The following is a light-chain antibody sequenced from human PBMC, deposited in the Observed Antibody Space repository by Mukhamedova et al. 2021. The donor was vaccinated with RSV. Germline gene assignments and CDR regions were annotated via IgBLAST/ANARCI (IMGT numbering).Light chain of an antibody. V-gene: IGKV1-13*02. CDR2: DVS. CDR3: QQFSSYPLS. J-gene: IGKJ3*01. Sequence: WYQRRVHGKPPKLLIYDVSNLDRGVPSRFSGSGSGTEFTLTISSLQPEDFAFYYCQQFSSYPLSFGPGTKVDV.